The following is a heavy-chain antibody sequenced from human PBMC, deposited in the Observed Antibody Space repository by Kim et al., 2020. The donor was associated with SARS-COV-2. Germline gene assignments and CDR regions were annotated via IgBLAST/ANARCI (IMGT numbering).Heavy chain of an antibody. CDR2: MSFDGFSK. CDR3: ATEGGTSGRCGYFDY. V-gene: IGHV3-30*04. D-gene: IGHD5-12*01. Sequence: GGSLRLSCVTSGLYVIHWVRQAPGKGLVWVAAMSFDGFSKYFADSVKGRFTISRDDSRNTVWLQLNNLRDDDSAMYYCATEGGTSGRCGYFDYWSQGTLVTVSS. CDR1: GLYV. J-gene: IGHJ4*02.